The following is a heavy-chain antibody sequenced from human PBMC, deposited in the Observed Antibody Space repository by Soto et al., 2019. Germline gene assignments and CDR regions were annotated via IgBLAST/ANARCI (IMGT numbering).Heavy chain of an antibody. Sequence: SMTLSSTASGFSFGDYAMSWVRPAPGKGLEWVAVIRSRAFGGTTQYAASVKGRFTISRDDSKSIAYLQMNSLKTEDTAVYYCTRGYSGNPMDVWGQGTTVTVSS. CDR3: TRGYSGNPMDV. V-gene: IGHV3-49*04. D-gene: IGHD5-12*01. J-gene: IGHJ6*02. CDR1: GFSFGDYA. CDR2: IRSRAFGGTT.